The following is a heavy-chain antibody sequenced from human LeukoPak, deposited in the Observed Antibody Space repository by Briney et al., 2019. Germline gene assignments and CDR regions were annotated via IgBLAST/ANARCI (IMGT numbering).Heavy chain of an antibody. J-gene: IGHJ4*02. CDR1: GFTFGDYA. CDR3: TRDPAVYSSSWYFPGEDY. D-gene: IGHD6-13*01. V-gene: IGHV3-49*03. CDR2: IRSKAYGGTT. Sequence: PGRSLRLSCTASGFTFGDYAMSWFRQAPGKGLEWVGFIRSKAYGGTTEYAASVKGRFTISRDDSKSIAYLQMNSLKTEDTAVYYCTRDPAVYSSSWYFPGEDYWGQGTLVTVSS.